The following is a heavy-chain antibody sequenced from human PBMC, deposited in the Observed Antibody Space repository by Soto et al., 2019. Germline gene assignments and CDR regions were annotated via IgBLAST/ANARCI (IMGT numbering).Heavy chain of an antibody. CDR2: ISGRGGST. J-gene: IGHJ6*02. CDR1: GLTFSSYA. V-gene: IGHV3-23*01. D-gene: IGHD1-1*01. Sequence: EVQLLESGGGLVQPGGSLRLSCAASGLTFSSYAMSWVRQAPEKGLEWVSAISGRGGSTYYADSVKGRFTISRDNSKNTLYLQMNSLRAEDTAIYYCAKTPHNWMYYYGMDVWGQGTTVTVSS. CDR3: AKTPHNWMYYYGMDV.